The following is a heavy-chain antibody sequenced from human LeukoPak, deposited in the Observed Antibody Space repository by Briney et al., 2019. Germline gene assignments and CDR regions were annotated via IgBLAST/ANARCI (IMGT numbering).Heavy chain of an antibody. Sequence: GGSPRLSCAASGFTFSSYSMNWVRQAPGKGLEWVSAISGSGGSAYYADSVKGRFTISRDNSKNTLYLQMNSLRAEDTAVYYCAKRCTNGVCYRGFDYWGQGTLVTVSS. D-gene: IGHD2-8*01. V-gene: IGHV3-23*01. CDR1: GFTFSSYS. CDR2: ISGSGGSA. J-gene: IGHJ4*02. CDR3: AKRCTNGVCYRGFDY.